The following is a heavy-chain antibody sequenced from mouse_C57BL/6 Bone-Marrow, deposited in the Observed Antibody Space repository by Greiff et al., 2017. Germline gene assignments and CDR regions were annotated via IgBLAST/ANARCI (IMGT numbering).Heavy chain of an antibody. CDR2: IDPENGDT. Sequence: VQLKESGAELVRPGASVKLSCTASGFNIKDDYMHWVKQRPEQGLEWIGWIDPENGDTEYASKFQGKATITADTSSNTAYLQLSSLTSEDTDVYYCTPIYYDRRGAMDYWGQGTSVTVAS. CDR3: TPIYYDRRGAMDY. D-gene: IGHD2-4*01. V-gene: IGHV14-4*01. CDR1: GFNIKDDY. J-gene: IGHJ4*01.